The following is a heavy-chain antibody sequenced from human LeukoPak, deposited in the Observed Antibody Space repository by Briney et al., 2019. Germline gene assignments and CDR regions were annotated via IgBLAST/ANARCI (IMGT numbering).Heavy chain of an antibody. CDR2: IYHSGST. V-gene: IGHV4-4*02. Sequence: SETLSLTCAVSGGSISSSNWWSWVRQPPGKGLEWIGEIYHSGSTNYNPSLKSRVTISVDKSKNQFSLKLSSVTAADTAVYYCARENHSGSYYGGFDYWGQGTLVTVSS. J-gene: IGHJ4*02. CDR1: GGSISSSNW. D-gene: IGHD1-26*01. CDR3: ARENHSGSYYGGFDY.